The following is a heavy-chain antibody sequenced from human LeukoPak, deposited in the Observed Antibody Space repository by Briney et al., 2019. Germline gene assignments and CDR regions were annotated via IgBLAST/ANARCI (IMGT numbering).Heavy chain of an antibody. D-gene: IGHD5-18*01. CDR1: GGSISSHY. CDR3: ARDRSGYSYGKDRKYYYYYYMAV. Sequence: SETLSLTCTVSGGSISSHYWSWIRQPPGKGLEWIGYIFYSGSTNFNPSLQSRVTISVDTSKNQFSLKLSSVTAADTAVYYCARDRSGYSYGKDRKYYYYYYMAVRGKGTTVTVSS. CDR2: IFYSGST. V-gene: IGHV4-59*11. J-gene: IGHJ6*03.